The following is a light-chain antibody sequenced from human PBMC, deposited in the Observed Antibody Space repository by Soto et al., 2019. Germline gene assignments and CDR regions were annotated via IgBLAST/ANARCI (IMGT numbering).Light chain of an antibody. CDR1: HSVFSY. J-gene: IGKJ2*01. CDR3: QQRSTWPPA. CDR2: DAS. Sequence: EIVLTQSPATLSLSPGERATLSCRTSHSVFSYLAWYQQRPGQAPSLLIYDASNRATGIPARFSGSGSGTDFTLTISSLEPEDFALCYCQQRSTWPPAFGQGTKLEIK. V-gene: IGKV3-11*01.